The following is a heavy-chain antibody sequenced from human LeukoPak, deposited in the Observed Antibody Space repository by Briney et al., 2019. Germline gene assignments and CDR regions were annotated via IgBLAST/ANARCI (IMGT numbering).Heavy chain of an antibody. CDR1: GFTFSSYG. CDR3: AKVPYGSGAMGYFQH. D-gene: IGHD3-10*01. Sequence: GGSLRLSCAASGFTFSSYGMHWVRQAPGKGLEWVAVISYDGSNKHYADSVKGRFTISRDNSKNTLYLQMNSLRAEDTAVYYCAKVPYGSGAMGYFQHWGQGTLVTVSS. V-gene: IGHV3-30*18. J-gene: IGHJ1*01. CDR2: ISYDGSNK.